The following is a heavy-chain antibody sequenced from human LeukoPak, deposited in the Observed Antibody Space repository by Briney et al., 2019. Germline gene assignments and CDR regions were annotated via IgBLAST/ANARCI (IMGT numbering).Heavy chain of an antibody. CDR3: ARGPPRGKYYYMDV. Sequence: GGSLKLSCEASGFTFSSFDMHWVRQPTGQGLEWVSTIGTASDTYYPGSVEGRFTLSRDNAKNSLYLQMNSLTAGDTAVYYCARGPPRGKYYYMDVWGKGTTVTVSS. CDR1: GFTFSSFD. CDR2: IGTASDT. V-gene: IGHV3-13*01. J-gene: IGHJ6*03. D-gene: IGHD1-1*01.